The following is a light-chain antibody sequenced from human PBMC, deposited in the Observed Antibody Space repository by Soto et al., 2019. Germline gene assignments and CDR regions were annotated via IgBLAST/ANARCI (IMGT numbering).Light chain of an antibody. CDR2: KAS. Sequence: DIQMTQSPSTLSASLGDRVTITCRASQTISSRLAWYQQKPGKAPKLLIYKASTLQSGVPSRFSGSGSGTEFTLTISSLQPDDFATYYCQHYNSYSEAFGQGTEVDIK. V-gene: IGKV1-5*03. J-gene: IGKJ1*01. CDR1: QTISSR. CDR3: QHYNSYSEA.